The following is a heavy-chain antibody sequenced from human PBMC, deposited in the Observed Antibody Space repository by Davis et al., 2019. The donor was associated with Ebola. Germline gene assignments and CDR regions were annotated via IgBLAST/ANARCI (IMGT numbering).Heavy chain of an antibody. CDR1: GYTFTSYD. J-gene: IGHJ6*02. Sequence: ASVKVSCKASGYTFTSYDINWVRQATGQGLEWMGWMNPNSGNTGYAQKFQGRVTMTRNTSISTAYMELSSLRSEDTAVYYCASTVLNYYYYYGMDVWGQGTTVTVSS. V-gene: IGHV1-8*01. D-gene: IGHD4-17*01. CDR3: ASTVLNYYYYYGMDV. CDR2: MNPNSGNT.